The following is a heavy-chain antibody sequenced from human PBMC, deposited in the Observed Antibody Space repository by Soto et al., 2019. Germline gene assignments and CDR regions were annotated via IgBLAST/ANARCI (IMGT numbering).Heavy chain of an antibody. D-gene: IGHD2-15*01. CDR3: ARIYCTGGNCYPKLDY. V-gene: IGHV5-51*01. J-gene: IGHJ4*02. CDR2: IYPGDSDT. Sequence: GESLKISCKGSEYSFTNYWIGWVRQMPGKGLEWMGIIYPGDSDTRYSPSFQGQVIISADKSISTAFLQWSSLRASDTAMYYCARIYCTGGNCYPKLDYWGQGTLVTVSS. CDR1: EYSFTNYW.